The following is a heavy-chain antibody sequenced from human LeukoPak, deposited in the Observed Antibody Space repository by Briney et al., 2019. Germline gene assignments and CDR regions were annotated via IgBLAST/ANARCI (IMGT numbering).Heavy chain of an antibody. V-gene: IGHV1-69*13. J-gene: IGHJ3*02. CDR1: GGTFSSYA. CDR3: AIDYGGNFDAFDI. Sequence: GASVKVSCKASGGTFSSYAISWVQQAPGQGLEWMGGIIPIFGTANYAQKFQGRITITADESTSTAYMELSSLRSEDTAVYYCAIDYGGNFDAFDIWGQGTMVTVSS. CDR2: IIPIFGTA. D-gene: IGHD4-23*01.